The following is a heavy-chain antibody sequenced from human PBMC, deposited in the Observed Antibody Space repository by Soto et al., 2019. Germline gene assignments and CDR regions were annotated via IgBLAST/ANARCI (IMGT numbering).Heavy chain of an antibody. CDR2: IYYSGST. D-gene: IGHD4-17*01. Sequence: QLQLQESGPGLVKPSETLSLTCTVSGGSISSSSYYWGWIRQPPGKGLEWIVSIYYSGSTYYNPSLKSRVTIPVETSKNQFSQKLSAVSAADTAVYYCATVGYYGDYESGAFDIWGQGTMVTVSS. CDR1: GGSISSSSYY. J-gene: IGHJ3*02. CDR3: ATVGYYGDYESGAFDI. V-gene: IGHV4-39*01.